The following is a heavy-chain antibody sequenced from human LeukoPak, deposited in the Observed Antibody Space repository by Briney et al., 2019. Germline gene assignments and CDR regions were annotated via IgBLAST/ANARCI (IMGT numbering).Heavy chain of an antibody. Sequence: SGGSLRLSCAASGFSVINNYVTWVRQAPGKGLEWVSVIYTGDRADYSDSVKGRFTLSRDNFKNTLYLQMNNLRAEDSAVYYCATDRDPHYGMHVWGQGTTVTVSS. CDR2: IYTGDRA. CDR3: ATDRDPHYGMHV. CDR1: GFSVINNY. V-gene: IGHV3-53*01. D-gene: IGHD3-10*01. J-gene: IGHJ6*02.